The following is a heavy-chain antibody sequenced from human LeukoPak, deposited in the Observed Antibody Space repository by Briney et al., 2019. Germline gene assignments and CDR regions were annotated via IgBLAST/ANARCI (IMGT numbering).Heavy chain of an antibody. V-gene: IGHV3-23*01. D-gene: IGHD2-21*02. J-gene: IGHJ5*02. CDR1: GFNFTNYA. Sequence: GGSLRLSCAASGFNFTNYAMTWVRQAPGRGLEWVSLISSSGGSTHYAGSVKGRFTISRDNSKSTLYLQMNSLRAEDTAIYYCAKDGPTAIPSWFDPWGQGTLVTVSS. CDR2: ISSSGGST. CDR3: AKDGPTAIPSWFDP.